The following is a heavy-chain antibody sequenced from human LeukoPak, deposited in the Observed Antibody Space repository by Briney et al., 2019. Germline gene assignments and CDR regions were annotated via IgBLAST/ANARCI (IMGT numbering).Heavy chain of an antibody. Sequence: PGGSLRLSCAASGFTFSTYSMNWVRPAPGKGLEWVSSITSSSSYIYYADSVKGRFTISRDNAKNSLYLQMNSLRAEDTAVYYCARDLDDSSLDYWGQETLVTVSS. CDR3: ARDLDDSSLDY. CDR2: ITSSSSYI. V-gene: IGHV3-21*01. D-gene: IGHD3/OR15-3a*01. J-gene: IGHJ4*02. CDR1: GFTFSTYS.